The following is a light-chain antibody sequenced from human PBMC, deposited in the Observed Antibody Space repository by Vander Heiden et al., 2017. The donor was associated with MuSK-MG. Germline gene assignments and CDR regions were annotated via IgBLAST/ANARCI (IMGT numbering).Light chain of an antibody. CDR2: SNN. J-gene: IGLJ2*01. CDR1: SSNIGSNN. Sequence: LPPSPSASATPGQRVTISCSGSSSNIGSNNVNWYQQLPGTAPKLLIYSNNQRPSGVPDRFSGSKSGTSASLAISGLRSEDEANYYCAAWDDSLSGVVFGGGTKLTVL. CDR3: AAWDDSLSGVV. V-gene: IGLV1-47*02.